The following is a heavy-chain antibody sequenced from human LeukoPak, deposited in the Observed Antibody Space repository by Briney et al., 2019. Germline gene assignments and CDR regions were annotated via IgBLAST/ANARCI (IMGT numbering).Heavy chain of an antibody. CDR2: IYTDGST. D-gene: IGHD1/OR15-1a*01. J-gene: IGHJ4*02. Sequence: GGSLRLSCAASGFTVSSKYMIWVRQAPGKGLEWVSVIYTDGSTYYADSVRARFSISRDDSKNTLSLQMNSLRAEDTAVYYCAIGHYRNIPGWGQGTLVTVSS. CDR1: GFTVSSKY. V-gene: IGHV3-66*01. CDR3: AIGHYRNIPG.